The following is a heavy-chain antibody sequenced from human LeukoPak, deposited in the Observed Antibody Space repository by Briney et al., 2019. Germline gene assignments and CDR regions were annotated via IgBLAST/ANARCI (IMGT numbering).Heavy chain of an antibody. CDR1: GGSLSSSSYY. J-gene: IGHJ4*02. V-gene: IGHV4-39*07. CDR3: ARDFWLSPYFDY. D-gene: IGHD3-22*01. CDR2: IYYSGST. Sequence: PSETLSLTCTVSGGSLSSSSYYWGWIRQPPGRGLEWNGSIYYSGSTYYNPSLKSRVTISVDTSKNKFSLKLSSVTAADAAVYYCARDFWLSPYFDYWGQGTLVTVSS.